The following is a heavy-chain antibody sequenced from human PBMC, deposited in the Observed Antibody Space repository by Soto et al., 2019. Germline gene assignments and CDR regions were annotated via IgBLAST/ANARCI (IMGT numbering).Heavy chain of an antibody. J-gene: IGHJ5*02. D-gene: IGHD6-6*01. CDR2: VSPNSGNT. CDR3: AREGYSSSSGPRGNWFDP. Sequence: GASVKVSCKASGYNFSSYDINWVRQATGQGLEWVGWVSPNSGNTGYAQKFQGRVTMTKNTSISTAYMELSSLRSEDTAVYYCAREGYSSSSGPRGNWFDPWGQGTLVTVSS. CDR1: GYNFSSYD. V-gene: IGHV1-8*01.